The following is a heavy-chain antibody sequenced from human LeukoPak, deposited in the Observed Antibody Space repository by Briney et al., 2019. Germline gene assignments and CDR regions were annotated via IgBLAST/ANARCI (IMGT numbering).Heavy chain of an antibody. Sequence: ASVKVSCKASGYTFTSYDINWVRQATGQGLEWMGWMNPNSGNTGYAQKFQGRVTITRNTSISTAYMELSSLRSEDTAVYYCARWVVITTGNWFDPWGQGTLVTVSS. D-gene: IGHD3-22*01. V-gene: IGHV1-8*03. CDR3: ARWVVITTGNWFDP. CDR2: MNPNSGNT. CDR1: GYTFTSYD. J-gene: IGHJ5*02.